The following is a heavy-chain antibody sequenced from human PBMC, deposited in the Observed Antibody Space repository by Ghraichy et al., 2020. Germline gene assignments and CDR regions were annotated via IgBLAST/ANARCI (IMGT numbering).Heavy chain of an antibody. Sequence: AVKVSCKASGGTFSSYAISWVRQAPGQGLEWMGGIIPIFGTANYAQKFQGRVTITADESTSTAYMELSSLRSEDTAVYYCARVPPTTAMVRGYYYYGMDVWGQGTTVTVSS. V-gene: IGHV1-69*13. CDR3: ARVPPTTAMVRGYYYYGMDV. CDR1: GGTFSSYA. D-gene: IGHD5-18*01. J-gene: IGHJ6*02. CDR2: IIPIFGTA.